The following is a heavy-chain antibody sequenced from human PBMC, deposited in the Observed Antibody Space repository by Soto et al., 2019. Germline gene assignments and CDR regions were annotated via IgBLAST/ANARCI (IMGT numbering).Heavy chain of an antibody. J-gene: IGHJ4*02. Sequence: PGGSLRLCCAASGFTFSSYAMSWVPQAPGKGLEWVSAISGSGGSTYYADSVKGRFTISRDNSKNTLYLQMNSLRAEDTAVYYCAKVQWPESDYYFDYWGQGTLVTVSS. D-gene: IGHD6-19*01. CDR2: ISGSGGST. V-gene: IGHV3-23*01. CDR3: AKVQWPESDYYFDY. CDR1: GFTFSSYA.